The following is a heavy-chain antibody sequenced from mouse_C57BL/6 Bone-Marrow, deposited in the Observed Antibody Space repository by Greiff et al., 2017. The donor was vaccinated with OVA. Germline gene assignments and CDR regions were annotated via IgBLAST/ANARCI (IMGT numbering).Heavy chain of an antibody. D-gene: IGHD1-1*01. CDR2: IYPGDGDT. Sequence: VQLQQSGPELVKPGASVKISCKASGYAFSSSWMNWVKQRPGKGLEWIGRIYPGDGDTNYNGKFKGKATLTADKSSSTAYMQLSSLTSEDSAVYFCARSFYYYGSSSVAYWGQGTLVTVSA. J-gene: IGHJ3*01. V-gene: IGHV1-82*01. CDR3: ARSFYYYGSSSVAY. CDR1: GYAFSSSW.